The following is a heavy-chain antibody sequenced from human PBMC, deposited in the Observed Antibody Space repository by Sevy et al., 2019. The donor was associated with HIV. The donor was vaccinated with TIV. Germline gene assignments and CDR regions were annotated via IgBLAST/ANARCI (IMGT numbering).Heavy chain of an antibody. CDR1: GFTFSDYY. V-gene: IGHV3-11*01. CDR2: ISSSGSTI. D-gene: IGHD3-22*01. J-gene: IGHJ4*02. Sequence: GGSLRLSCAASGFTFSDYYMSWIRQAPGKGLEWVSYISSSGSTIYYADSVKGRFTSSRVNAKNSLYLQMNSLRAEDTAVYYCARVPYYYDSSGYPYYYFDYWGQGTLVTVSS. CDR3: ARVPYYYDSSGYPYYYFDY.